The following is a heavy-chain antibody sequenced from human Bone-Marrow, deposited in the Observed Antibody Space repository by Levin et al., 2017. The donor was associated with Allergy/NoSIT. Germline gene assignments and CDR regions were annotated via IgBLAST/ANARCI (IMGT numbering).Heavy chain of an antibody. Sequence: LPGGSLRLSCAASGFSFSSYAMHWVRQAPGKGLEWLAVMSFGGGNKYYADSVKDRFTISRDNSKNMVYLQMNSLRNEDTALYYCARDRPIGGVPPSRAEYFQFWGQGTLVSVSS. CDR3: ARDRPIGGVPPSRAEYFQF. D-gene: IGHD3-16*01. J-gene: IGHJ1*01. CDR2: MSFGGGNK. V-gene: IGHV3-30-3*01. CDR1: GFSFSSYA.